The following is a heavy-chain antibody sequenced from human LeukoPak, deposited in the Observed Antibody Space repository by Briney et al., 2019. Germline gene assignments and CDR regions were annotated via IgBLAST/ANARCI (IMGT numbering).Heavy chain of an antibody. J-gene: IGHJ3*02. V-gene: IGHV3-33*03. CDR2: IWNDGRNE. CDR3: SKGRTNDYGEPYTFDI. CDR1: GFTFQNYG. D-gene: IGHD4/OR15-4a*01. Sequence: PGRPLRLSCAASGFTFQNYGMHWVRQVPGKGLEWVAVIWNDGRNEHYADSVKGRFTISRDNSKNTLYLQMNSLRSEDTAVYYCSKGRTNDYGEPYTFDIWGQGTMVIVSS.